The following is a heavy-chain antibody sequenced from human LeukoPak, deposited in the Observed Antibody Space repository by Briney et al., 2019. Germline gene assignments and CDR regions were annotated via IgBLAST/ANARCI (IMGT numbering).Heavy chain of an antibody. D-gene: IGHD5-24*01. J-gene: IGHJ5*02. CDR3: AGEGWLQLGYNWFDP. V-gene: IGHV4-39*07. CDR2: VYYSGST. CDR1: GGSISSSSYY. Sequence: SETLSLTCTVSGGSISSSSYYWGWIRQPPGKGLEWIGSVYYSGSTYYNPSLKSRVTISVDTSKNQFSLKLSSVTAADTAVYYCAGEGWLQLGYNWFDPWGQGTLVTVSS.